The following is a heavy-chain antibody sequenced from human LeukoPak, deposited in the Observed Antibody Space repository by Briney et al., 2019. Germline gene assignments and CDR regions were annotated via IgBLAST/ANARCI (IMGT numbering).Heavy chain of an antibody. D-gene: IGHD2-15*01. V-gene: IGHV3-23*01. Sequence: GGSLRLSCAASGFTFSSYAMTWVRQAPGEGLQWVSGISGSGTSAYYADSVRGRFTISRDNSKNTLYLQMNSLRAEDTAVYHCARDMAQRVVWFDPWGQGTLVTVSS. CDR3: ARDMAQRVVWFDP. CDR2: ISGSGTSA. CDR1: GFTFSSYA. J-gene: IGHJ5*02.